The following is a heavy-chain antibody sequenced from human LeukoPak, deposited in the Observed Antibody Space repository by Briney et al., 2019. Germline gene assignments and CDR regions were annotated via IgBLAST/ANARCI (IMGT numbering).Heavy chain of an antibody. V-gene: IGHV3-53*01. CDR2: VYSGNT. D-gene: IGHD4/OR15-4a*01. J-gene: IGHJ4*02. Sequence: GGSLSLSCTVSGFTVSSNSMSWVRQAPGKGLEWVSFVYSGNTHYSDSVKGRFTISRDNSKNTLYLQMNSLRAEDTAVYYYARRAGAYSHPYDYWGQGTLVTVSS. CDR1: GFTVSSNS. CDR3: ARRAGAYSHPYDY.